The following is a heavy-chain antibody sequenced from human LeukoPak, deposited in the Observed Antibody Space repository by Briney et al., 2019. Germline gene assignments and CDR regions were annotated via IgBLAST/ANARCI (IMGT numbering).Heavy chain of an antibody. CDR2: ISGSGGST. J-gene: IGHJ4*02. CDR3: AKVVYGDYFVFSGGMSYFDY. CDR1: GFTFSSYA. Sequence: GGSLRLSCAASGFTFSSYAMSWVRQAPGKGLEWVSAISGSGGSTYYADSVKGRFTISRDNSKNTLYLQMNSLRAEDTAVYYCAKVVYGDYFVFSGGMSYFDYWGQGTLVTVSS. D-gene: IGHD4-17*01. V-gene: IGHV3-23*01.